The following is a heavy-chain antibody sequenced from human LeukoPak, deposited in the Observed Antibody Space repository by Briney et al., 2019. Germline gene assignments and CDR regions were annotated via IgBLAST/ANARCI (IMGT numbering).Heavy chain of an antibody. Sequence: SETLSLTCTVSGGSISSYYWSWIRQPPGKGLEWIGHIYYSGSTYYNPSLKSRVTISVDTSKNQFSLKLSSVTAADTAVYYCARDAYGSGSYYRGPFDYWGQGTLVTVSS. CDR3: ARDAYGSGSYYRGPFDY. CDR1: GGSISSYY. J-gene: IGHJ4*02. D-gene: IGHD3-10*01. CDR2: IYYSGST. V-gene: IGHV4-59*12.